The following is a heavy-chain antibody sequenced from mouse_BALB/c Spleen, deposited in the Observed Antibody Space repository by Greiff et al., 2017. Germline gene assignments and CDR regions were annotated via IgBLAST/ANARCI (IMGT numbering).Heavy chain of an antibody. CDR3: ARLGTMITTTVWYFDV. CDR2: ISSGGSYT. J-gene: IGHJ1*01. V-gene: IGHV5-9-3*01. D-gene: IGHD2-4*01. Sequence: EVKVVESGGGLVKPGGSLKLSCAASGFTFSSYAMSWVRQTPEKRLEWVATISSGGSYTYYPDSVKGRFTISRDNAKNTLYLQMSSLRSEDTAMYYCARLGTMITTTVWYFDVWGAGTTVTVSS. CDR1: GFTFSSYA.